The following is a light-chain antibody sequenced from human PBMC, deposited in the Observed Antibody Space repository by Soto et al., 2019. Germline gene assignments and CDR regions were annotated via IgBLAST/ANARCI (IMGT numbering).Light chain of an antibody. CDR1: QSVSSSY. CDR3: QQYGSSPPFT. V-gene: IGKV3-20*01. J-gene: IGKJ3*01. CDR2: GAS. Sequence: EIVLTQSPGTLSLSRGERATLSCRASQSVSSSYLAWYQQQPGQAPRLLIYGASSRATGIPDRFSGSGSGTDFTLTISRLEPEDFAVYYCQQYGSSPPFTFGPGTKVDIK.